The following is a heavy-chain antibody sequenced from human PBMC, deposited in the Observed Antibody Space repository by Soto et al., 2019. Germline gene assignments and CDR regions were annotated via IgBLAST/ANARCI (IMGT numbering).Heavy chain of an antibody. V-gene: IGHV4-39*01. J-gene: IGHJ4*02. Sequence: ETLSLTCTVSGGSISNSDYFWAWMRQPPGKGLEWVGTISHTGSPRYNPSLKSRVTISVDTSKNQFSLRLPSVTPADTAVFYCASQLESTTYFDYWGRGTLVTVSS. D-gene: IGHD1-1*01. CDR2: ISHTGSP. CDR1: GGSISNSDYF. CDR3: ASQLESTTYFDY.